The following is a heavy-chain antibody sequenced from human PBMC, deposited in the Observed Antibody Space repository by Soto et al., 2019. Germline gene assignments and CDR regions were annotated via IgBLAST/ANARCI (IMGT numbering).Heavy chain of an antibody. CDR3: ARDRQRGTEGLYYYGMDV. CDR1: GSTFRTYG. CDR2: ISNSGDYI. Sequence: PGGSLRLSCAASGSTFRTYGMNWVRQAPGKGLEWVSSISNSGDYIYYADSVQGRFTISRDNAKNSLYLQMNSLRAEDTAVYYCARDRQRGTEGLYYYGMDVWGQGTTVTVSS. V-gene: IGHV3-21*01. D-gene: IGHD5-12*01. J-gene: IGHJ6*02.